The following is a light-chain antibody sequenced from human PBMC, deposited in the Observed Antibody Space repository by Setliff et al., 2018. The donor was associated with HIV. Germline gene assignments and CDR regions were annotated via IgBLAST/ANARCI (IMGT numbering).Light chain of an antibody. CDR2: DVT. V-gene: IGLV2-11*01. CDR1: SGDVGSYNY. Sequence: QSALTQPRSVSGSPGQSVTISCTGTSGDVGSYNYVSWYQQHPGKAPKLMIYDVTKRPSGVPDRFSGSKSGNTASLTISGLQAEDEADYYCCPYAGSYTPVIFGGGTKVTVL. J-gene: IGLJ2*01. CDR3: CPYAGSYTPVI.